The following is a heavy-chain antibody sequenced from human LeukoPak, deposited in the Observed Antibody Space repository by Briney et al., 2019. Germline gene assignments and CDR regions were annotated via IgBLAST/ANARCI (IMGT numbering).Heavy chain of an antibody. Sequence: VASVKVSCKASGYTFTGYYMHWVRQAPGQGLEWMGWINPNSGGTNYAQKFQGRVTMTRDTSISTAYMELSRLRSDDTAVYYCARALKYDFWSGYQSLDFDYWGQGTLVTVSS. J-gene: IGHJ4*02. D-gene: IGHD3-3*01. CDR3: ARALKYDFWSGYQSLDFDY. CDR2: INPNSGGT. V-gene: IGHV1-2*02. CDR1: GYTFTGYY.